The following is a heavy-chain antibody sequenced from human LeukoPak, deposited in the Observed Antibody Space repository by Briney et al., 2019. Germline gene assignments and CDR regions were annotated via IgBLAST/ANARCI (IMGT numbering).Heavy chain of an antibody. CDR1: GYSISSGYY. D-gene: IGHD1-26*01. Sequence: SQTLSLTCTVSGYSISSGYYWGWIRQPPGKGLEWIRSIYHSGSTYYNPSLKSRVTISVDTSKNQFSLKLSSVTAADTAVYYCARDEELEHPFDYWGQGTLVTVSS. J-gene: IGHJ4*02. CDR3: ARDEELEHPFDY. V-gene: IGHV4-38-2*02. CDR2: IYHSGST.